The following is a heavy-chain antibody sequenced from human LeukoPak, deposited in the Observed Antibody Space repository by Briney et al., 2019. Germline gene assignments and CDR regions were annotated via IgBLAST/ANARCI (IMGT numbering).Heavy chain of an antibody. D-gene: IGHD3-10*01. CDR3: AMLGLGSGSYYYYYGMDV. CDR1: GFTFSSYS. CDR2: ITSSGSPI. J-gene: IGHJ6*02. Sequence: GGSLRLSCAGSGFTFSSYSMNWVRQAPGKGLEWVSYITSSGSPIYYADSVKGRFTVSRDNAKNSLYLQVNSLRDEDTAVYYCAMLGLGSGSYYYYYGMDVWGQGTTVTVSS. V-gene: IGHV3-48*02.